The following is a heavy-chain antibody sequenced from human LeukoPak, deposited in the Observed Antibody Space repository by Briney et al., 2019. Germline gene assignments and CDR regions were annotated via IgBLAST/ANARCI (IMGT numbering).Heavy chain of an antibody. V-gene: IGHV1-2*02. CDR3: AGPWDQVGFDP. Sequence: GASVTVSCKASGYAFTGYYLHWVRQAPGQGLEWMGWIYPKTGGTSYAQKFQGRVTMTGDTPISTAYMELIGLRSDDTAVYYCAGPWDQVGFDPWGQGTLVSVSS. CDR2: IYPKTGGT. CDR1: GYAFTGYY. D-gene: IGHD1-26*01. J-gene: IGHJ5*02.